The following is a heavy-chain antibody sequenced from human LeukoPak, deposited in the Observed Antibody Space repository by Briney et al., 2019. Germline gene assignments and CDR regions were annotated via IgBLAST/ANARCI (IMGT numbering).Heavy chain of an antibody. CDR3: AQDGSYFTDSSGYVDY. CDR2: ISGSGGST. CDR1: GFTFSSYA. J-gene: IGHJ4*02. D-gene: IGHD3-22*01. Sequence: GGSLRLSCAASGFTFSSYAMSWVRQAPGKGLEWVSAISGSGGSTYYADSVKGRFTISRDNSKNTLYLQMNSLRAEDTAVYYCAQDGSYFTDSSGYVDYWGQGTLVTVSP. V-gene: IGHV3-23*01.